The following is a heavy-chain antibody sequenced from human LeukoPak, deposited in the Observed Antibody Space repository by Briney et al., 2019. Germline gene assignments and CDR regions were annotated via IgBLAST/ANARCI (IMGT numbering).Heavy chain of an antibody. V-gene: IGHV7-4-1*02. CDR1: GYTFTSYA. D-gene: IGHD2-21*01. J-gene: IGHJ3*02. CDR2: INTNTGNP. CDR3: ARRVKGHAFDI. Sequence: ASVKVSCKASGYTFTSYAMNWVRQAPGQGLEWMGWINTNTGNPTYAQGFTGRFVFSLDTSVTTTYLQISTLKAEDTAVYYCARRVKGHAFDIWGQGTMVTVSS.